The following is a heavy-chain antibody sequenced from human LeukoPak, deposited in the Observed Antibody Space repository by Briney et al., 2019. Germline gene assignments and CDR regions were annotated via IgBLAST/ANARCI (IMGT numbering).Heavy chain of an antibody. CDR2: ISGSGGST. J-gene: IGHJ4*02. CDR3: AKGYCSSTSCYAPIPY. Sequence: GGSLRLSCAASGFTFSSYAMSWVRQAPGKGLEWVSAISGSGGSTYYADSVKGRFTISRDNSENTLYLQMNSLRAEDTAVYYCAKGYCSSTSCYAPIPYWGQGTLVTVSS. D-gene: IGHD2-2*01. CDR1: GFTFSSYA. V-gene: IGHV3-23*01.